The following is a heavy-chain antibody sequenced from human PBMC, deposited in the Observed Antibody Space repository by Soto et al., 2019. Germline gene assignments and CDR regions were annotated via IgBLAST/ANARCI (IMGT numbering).Heavy chain of an antibody. CDR2: ISPYNGNT. CDR1: GYTFTSYG. J-gene: IGHJ4*02. CDR3: ARDRGYCDGNSCYNPLFDF. Sequence: ASVKVSCKASGYTFTSYGISWVRQAPGQGIEWMGWISPYNGNTNYAQKLQGRVTMTTDTSTSTAYMELRSLRSDDTAVYYCARDRGYCDGNSCYNPLFDFWSQGTLVTVSS. V-gene: IGHV1-18*01. D-gene: IGHD5-12*01.